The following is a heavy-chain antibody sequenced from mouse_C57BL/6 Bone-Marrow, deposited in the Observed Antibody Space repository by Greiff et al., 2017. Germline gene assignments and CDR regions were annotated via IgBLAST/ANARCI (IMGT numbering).Heavy chain of an antibody. J-gene: IGHJ2*01. Sequence: EVQLQQSGAELVRPGASVKLSCTASGFNIKDDYMHWVKQRPEQGLEWIGWIDPENGDTEYASKFQGKATITADTSSNTAYLQLSSLTSVDTAVYYCTYFTTVAVRYYFDYWGQGTTLTVSS. CDR1: GFNIKDDY. CDR2: IDPENGDT. D-gene: IGHD1-1*01. V-gene: IGHV14-4*01. CDR3: TYFTTVAVRYYFDY.